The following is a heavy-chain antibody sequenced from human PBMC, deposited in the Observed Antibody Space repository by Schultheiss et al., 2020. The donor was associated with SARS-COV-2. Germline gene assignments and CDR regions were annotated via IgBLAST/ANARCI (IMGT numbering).Heavy chain of an antibody. V-gene: IGHV4-4*07. CDR3: ARGPAYCSSTSCFYYYYYYMDV. Sequence: SETLSLTCTVSGGSISSYYWSWIRQPAGKGLEWIGRIYTSGSTNYNPSLKSRVTISVDTSKNQFSLKLSSVTAADTAVYYCARGPAYCSSTSCFYYYYYYMDVWGKGTTVTVSS. D-gene: IGHD2-2*01. J-gene: IGHJ6*03. CDR2: IYTSGST. CDR1: GGSISSYY.